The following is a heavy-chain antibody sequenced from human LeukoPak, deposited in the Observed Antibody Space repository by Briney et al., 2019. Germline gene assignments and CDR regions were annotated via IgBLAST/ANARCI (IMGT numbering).Heavy chain of an antibody. V-gene: IGHV4-34*01. Sequence: SETLSLTCAVYGVSFSGYYWSWVRQPPGKGLEWIGEINHSGSTHYNPSLKSRVTVSVDTSKNQFYLKMSSVTAADTAVYHCARGGSGNTYGYNYGMDVWGQGTTVTVSS. CDR3: ARGGSGNTYGYNYGMDV. CDR1: GVSFSGYY. D-gene: IGHD5-18*01. CDR2: INHSGST. J-gene: IGHJ6*02.